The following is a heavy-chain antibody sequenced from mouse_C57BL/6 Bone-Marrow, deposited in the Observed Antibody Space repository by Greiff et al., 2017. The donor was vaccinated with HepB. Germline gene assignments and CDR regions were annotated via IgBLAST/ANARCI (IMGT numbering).Heavy chain of an antibody. CDR1: GYSFTGYY. J-gene: IGHJ2*01. CDR2: INPSTGGT. CDR3: ARKGITTVVADY. V-gene: IGHV1-42*01. Sequence: EVQLQQSGPELVKRGASVKISCKASGYSFTGYYMNWVKQSPEKSLEWIGEINPSTGGTTYNQKFKAKATLTVDKSSSTAYMQLKSLTSEDSAVYYCARKGITTVVADYWGQGTTLTVSS. D-gene: IGHD1-1*01.